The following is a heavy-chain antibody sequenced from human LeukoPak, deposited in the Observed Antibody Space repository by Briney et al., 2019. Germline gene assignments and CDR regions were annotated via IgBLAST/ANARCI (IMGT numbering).Heavy chain of an antibody. CDR1: GYTFTSYY. CDR3: ARSYLGYSSGWYGNYFDY. Sequence: GASVKVSCKASGYTFTSYYMHWVRQAPGQGLEWMGGIIPIFGTANYAQKFQGRVTITADESTSTAYMELSSLRSEDTAVYYCARSYLGYSSGWYGNYFDYWGQGTLVTVSS. D-gene: IGHD6-19*01. J-gene: IGHJ4*02. V-gene: IGHV1-69*13. CDR2: IIPIFGTA.